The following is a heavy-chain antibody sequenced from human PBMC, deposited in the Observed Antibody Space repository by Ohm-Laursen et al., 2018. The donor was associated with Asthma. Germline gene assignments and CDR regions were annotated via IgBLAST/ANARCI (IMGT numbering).Heavy chain of an antibody. CDR3: VHSVLESRSSHISFDN. CDR2: IYSDDQI. V-gene: IGHV2-5*02. Sequence: TQTLTLTCTFSGFSLTTPGVGVGWIRQSPGKAFEWLALIYSDDQIRYSPSLRSRLTITKDTSKNQVVLTMTNMGPVDTAPYYCVHSVLESRSSHISFDNWGQGILVTVSS. D-gene: IGHD2-2*01. J-gene: IGHJ4*02. CDR1: GFSLTTPGVG.